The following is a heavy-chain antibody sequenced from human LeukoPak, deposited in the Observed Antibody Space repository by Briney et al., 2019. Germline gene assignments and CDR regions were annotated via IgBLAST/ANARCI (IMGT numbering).Heavy chain of an antibody. CDR2: INPNSGGT. D-gene: IGHD2-8*01. CDR1: GYTFTGYY. J-gene: IGHJ4*01. Sequence: GASVKVSCKASGYTFTGYYMHWVRQAPGQGLEWMGRINPNSGGTNYAQKFPGRVTMTRDTSISTAYMELSRLRSDDTAVYYCARAMILWGSAKKGMYCTNGVCYIDYWGHGTLVTVSS. CDR3: ARAMILWGSAKKGMYCTNGVCYIDY. V-gene: IGHV1-2*06.